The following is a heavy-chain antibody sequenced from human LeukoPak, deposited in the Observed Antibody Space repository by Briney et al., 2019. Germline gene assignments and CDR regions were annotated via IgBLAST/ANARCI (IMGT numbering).Heavy chain of an antibody. D-gene: IGHD6-13*01. CDR3: ASATSSSSSWLIY. CDR1: GGSISSSSYY. Sequence: KSSETLSLTCTVSGGSISSSSYYWGWIRQPPGKGLEWIGSIYYSGSTYYNPSLKSRVTISIDTSKNQFSLELSSVTAADTAVYYCASATSSSSSWLIYWGQGTRSPSPQ. J-gene: IGHJ4*02. V-gene: IGHV4-39*01. CDR2: IYYSGST.